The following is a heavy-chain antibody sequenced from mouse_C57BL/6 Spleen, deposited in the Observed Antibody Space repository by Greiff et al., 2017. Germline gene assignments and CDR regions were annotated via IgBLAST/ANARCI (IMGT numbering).Heavy chain of an antibody. Sequence: DVKLQESGGGLVKPGGSLKLSCAASGFTFSSYAMSWVRQTPEKRLEWVATISDGGSYTYYPDNVKGRFTISRDNAKNNLYLQMSHLKSEDTAMYYCARDRDSWFAYWGQGTLVTVSA. V-gene: IGHV5-4*01. J-gene: IGHJ3*01. CDR2: ISDGGSYT. D-gene: IGHD3-1*01. CDR3: ARDRDSWFAY. CDR1: GFTFSSYA.